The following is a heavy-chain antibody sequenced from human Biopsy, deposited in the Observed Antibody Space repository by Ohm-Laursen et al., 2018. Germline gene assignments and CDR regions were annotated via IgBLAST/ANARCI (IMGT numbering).Heavy chain of an antibody. J-gene: IGHJ4*02. CDR1: GFPVGDYC. CDR2: INSSGSTK. Sequence: LRLSCAASGFPVGDYCMSWIRQAPGRGLEWVSDINSSGSTKYHAESVKGRFTISRDNAMNSVYLQMNSLRGEDTAVYYCARAVGIAAAPIDYWGQGTLVTVSS. V-gene: IGHV3-11*01. D-gene: IGHD2-15*01. CDR3: ARAVGIAAAPIDY.